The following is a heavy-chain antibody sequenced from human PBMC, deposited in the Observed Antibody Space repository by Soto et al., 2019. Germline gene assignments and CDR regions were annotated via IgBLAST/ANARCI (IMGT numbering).Heavy chain of an antibody. J-gene: IGHJ6*03. V-gene: IGHV4-59*01. D-gene: IGHD6-19*01. CDR3: ARVRFEQWTYYYYYYMDV. Sequence: QVQLQESGPGLVKPSETLSLTCTVSGGSISSYYWSWIRQPPGKGLEWIGYMYYSGSTNYNPSLKSRVTISVDTSKNQFSLKLSSVTAADTAVYYCARVRFEQWTYYYYYYMDVWGKGTTVTVSS. CDR1: GGSISSYY. CDR2: MYYSGST.